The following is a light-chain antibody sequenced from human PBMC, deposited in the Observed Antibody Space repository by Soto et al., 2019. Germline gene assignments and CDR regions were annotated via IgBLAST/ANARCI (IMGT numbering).Light chain of an antibody. V-gene: IGLV2-14*03. J-gene: IGLJ2*01. CDR2: DVS. Sequence: QSALTQPASVSGSPGQSITISCTGTSRDIGAYNYVSWYQQHPGEVPKLMIYDVSNRPSGISNRFSGSKSGNTASLTISGLQAEDEADYYCNSHTGIGMRLVFGGGTKLTVL. CDR3: NSHTGIGMRLV. CDR1: SRDIGAYNY.